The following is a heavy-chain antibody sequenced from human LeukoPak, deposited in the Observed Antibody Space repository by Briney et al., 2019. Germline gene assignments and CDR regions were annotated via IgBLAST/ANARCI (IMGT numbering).Heavy chain of an antibody. D-gene: IGHD6-13*01. CDR2: IIPIFGTA. V-gene: IGHV1-69*13. J-gene: IGHJ5*02. CDR1: GGTFSSYA. Sequence: SVKVSCKASGGTFSSYAISWVRQAPGQGLEWMGGIIPIFGTANYAQKFQGRVTITADESTSTAYMELSSLRSEDTAVYYCARPGSYSSSWYWFDPWGQGTLVTVSS. CDR3: ARPGSYSSSWYWFDP.